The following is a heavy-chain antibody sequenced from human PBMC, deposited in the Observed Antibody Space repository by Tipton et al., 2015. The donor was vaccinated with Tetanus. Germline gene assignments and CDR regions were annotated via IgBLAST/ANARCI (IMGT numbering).Heavy chain of an antibody. CDR1: QFTFSTYY. Sequence: SLRLSCAASQFTFSTYYMHWVRQSPGKGLEWVAFISYDGAEIYYADSVKGRISISRDNSKNILFLQMNSLRAEDTAVYYCARGPRLLLYYFDSWGQGTLVTVSS. D-gene: IGHD5-12*01. V-gene: IGHV3-30-3*01. J-gene: IGHJ4*02. CDR2: ISYDGAEI. CDR3: ARGPRLLLYYFDS.